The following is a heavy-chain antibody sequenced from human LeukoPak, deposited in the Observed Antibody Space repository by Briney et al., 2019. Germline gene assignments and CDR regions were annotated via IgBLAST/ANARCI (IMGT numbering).Heavy chain of an antibody. J-gene: IGHJ4*02. V-gene: IGHV1-46*01. CDR1: GYAFSGSY. CDR3: ARDYYYDSSGYLDY. Sequence: ASMKVSCKASGYAFSGSYLHWVRQAPGQGLEWMGIINPSGGSTSYAQKFQGRVTMTRDTSTSTVYMELSSLRSEDTAVYYCARDYYYDSSGYLDYWGQGTLVTVSS. D-gene: IGHD3-22*01. CDR2: INPSGGST.